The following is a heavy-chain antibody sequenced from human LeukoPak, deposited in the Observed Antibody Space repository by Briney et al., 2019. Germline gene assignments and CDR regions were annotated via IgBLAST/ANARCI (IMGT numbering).Heavy chain of an antibody. Sequence: SGPALVKPTQTLTLTCTFSGFSLSTSGMCVSWIRQPPGKALEWLALIDWDDDEYYSTSLKTRLTISKDTSKNQVVLTMTNMDPVDTATYYCARSKIAVAAFDYWGRGTLVTVSS. D-gene: IGHD6-19*01. CDR3: ARSKIAVAAFDY. CDR1: GFSLSTSGMC. V-gene: IGHV2-70*01. J-gene: IGHJ4*02. CDR2: IDWDDDE.